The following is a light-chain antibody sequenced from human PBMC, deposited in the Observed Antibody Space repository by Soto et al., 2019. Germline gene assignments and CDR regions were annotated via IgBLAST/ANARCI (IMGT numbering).Light chain of an antibody. J-gene: IGKJ4*02. CDR2: DAS. V-gene: IGKV1-39*01. CDR3: QQSYSLPLT. CDR1: QTINSS. Sequence: IHMTQSTSSLVAAVGDIVTITCRASQTINSSLKWYQQNPGQDRKLLIYDASSWRSGLPSRFSGNRPGTDFILTISSLQPKGFATYYCQQSYSLPLTVSGGTKVDIK.